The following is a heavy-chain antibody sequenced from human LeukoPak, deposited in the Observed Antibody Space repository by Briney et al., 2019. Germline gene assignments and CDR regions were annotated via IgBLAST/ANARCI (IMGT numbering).Heavy chain of an antibody. J-gene: IGHJ2*01. CDR2: ISYDETNK. CDR3: AKNNDYGGSYWYFDL. V-gene: IGHV3-30*04. D-gene: IGHD4-23*01. CDR1: GFTFTNYA. Sequence: GRSLRLSCAASGFTFTNYAMHWVRQAPGKGLEWVAVISYDETNKYYEDSVKGRFTNSRDSSKNTLYLQMSSLRDEDTAVYYCAKNNDYGGSYWYFDLWGRGTLVTVSS.